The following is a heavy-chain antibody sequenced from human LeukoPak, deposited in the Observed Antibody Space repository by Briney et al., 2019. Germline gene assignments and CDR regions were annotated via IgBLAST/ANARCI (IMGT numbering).Heavy chain of an antibody. CDR2: ISYDGSNK. CDR1: GFTFSSYG. CDR3: GTAPYYYYYGMDV. Sequence: GRSLRLSCAASGFTFSSYGMHWVRQAPGKGLEWVAVISYDGSNKYYADSVKGRFTISGDNSKNTLYLQMNSLRAEDTAVYYCGTAPYYYYYGMDVWGQGTTVTVSS. J-gene: IGHJ6*02. V-gene: IGHV3-30*03.